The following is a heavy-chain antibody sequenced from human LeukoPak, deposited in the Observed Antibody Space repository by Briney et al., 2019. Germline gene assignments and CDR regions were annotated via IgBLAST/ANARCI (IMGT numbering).Heavy chain of an antibody. Sequence: SETLSLTCAVSGGFISSGNWWGWFRQPPGKGLEWIGEIHHSVGTNYSPSLKSRVAISMDKSKNQFSLDVTSVTAADTAMYYCARKGPATIADYWGRGTLVTVSS. CDR3: ARKGPATIADY. CDR1: GGFISSGNW. J-gene: IGHJ4*02. D-gene: IGHD4-11*01. CDR2: IHHSVGT. V-gene: IGHV4-4*02.